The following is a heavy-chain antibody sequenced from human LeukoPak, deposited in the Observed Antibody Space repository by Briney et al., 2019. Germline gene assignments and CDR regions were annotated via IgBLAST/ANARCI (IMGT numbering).Heavy chain of an antibody. CDR3: ARGMVRGDPTLDY. CDR1: GVSFSGYY. J-gene: IGHJ4*02. V-gene: IGHV4-34*01. CDR2: INHSGST. Sequence: SETLSLTCAVYGVSFSGYYWSWVRQPPGKGLEWLGEINHSGSTNYNPSLKSRVTISVDTSKNQFSLKLSSVTAADTAVYYCARGMVRGDPTLDYWGQGTLVTVSS. D-gene: IGHD3-10*01.